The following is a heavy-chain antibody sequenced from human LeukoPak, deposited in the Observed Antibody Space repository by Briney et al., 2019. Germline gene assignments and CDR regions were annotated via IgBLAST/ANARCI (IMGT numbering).Heavy chain of an antibody. D-gene: IGHD2-2*01. V-gene: IGHV1-69*04. CDR1: GGTFSSYA. CDR2: IIPILGIA. CDR3: ARDAPLYCSSTSCSARNDAFDI. J-gene: IGHJ3*02. Sequence: SVKVSCKASGGTFSSYAISWVRQAPGQGLEWMGRIIPILGIANYAQKLQGRVTMTTDTSTSTAYMELSSLRSEDTAVYYCARDAPLYCSSTSCSARNDAFDIWGQGTMVTVSS.